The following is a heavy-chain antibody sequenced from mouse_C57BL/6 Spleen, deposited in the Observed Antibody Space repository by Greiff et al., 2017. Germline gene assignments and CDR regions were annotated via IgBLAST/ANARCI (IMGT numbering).Heavy chain of an antibody. J-gene: IGHJ3*01. Sequence: VHVKQSGAELVKPGASLTLSCSASGFNIKDYYLHWLKQRTEQGLAWILRLDPEDGETKYAPTFQGKATTTADTSSNTAYLQLSSLTSEDTAVYYCAFYYGSSLAYWGQGTLVTVAA. V-gene: IGHV14-2*01. CDR1: GFNIKDYY. CDR3: AFYYGSSLAY. CDR2: LDPEDGET. D-gene: IGHD1-1*01.